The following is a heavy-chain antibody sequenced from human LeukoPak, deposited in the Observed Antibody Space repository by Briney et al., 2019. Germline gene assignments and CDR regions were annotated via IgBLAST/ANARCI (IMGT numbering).Heavy chain of an antibody. D-gene: IGHD4-23*01. CDR3: ARDDYGGNRLVDY. Sequence: ASVKVSCKASRYTLASYAITWVRQAPALGLEWMGWISANSGNTNYAHKLQDRVTMTTDTSTSTAYMELRSLRSDDTAVYYCARDDYGGNRLVDYWGQGTLVTVSS. CDR2: ISANSGNT. J-gene: IGHJ4*02. V-gene: IGHV1-18*01. CDR1: RYTLASYA.